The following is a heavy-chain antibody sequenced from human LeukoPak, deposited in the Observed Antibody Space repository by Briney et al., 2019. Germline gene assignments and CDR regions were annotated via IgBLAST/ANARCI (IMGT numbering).Heavy chain of an antibody. V-gene: IGHV1-69*02. CDR1: GGTFSSYT. CDR2: IIPILGIA. CDR3: ARGQSMFGDGYDYYYGMDV. D-gene: IGHD3-10*02. J-gene: IGHJ6*02. Sequence: SVKVSCKASGGTFSSYTISWVRQAPGQGLEWMGRIIPILGIANYAQKFQGRVTITADKSTSTAYMELSRLRSEETAVYYCARGQSMFGDGYDYYYGMDVWGQGTTVTVSS.